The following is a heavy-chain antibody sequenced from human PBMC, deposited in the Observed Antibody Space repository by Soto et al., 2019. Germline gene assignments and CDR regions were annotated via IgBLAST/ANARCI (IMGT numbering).Heavy chain of an antibody. D-gene: IGHD2-2*01. Sequence: QVKLVQSGAEEKKPGASVKVSCKASGSTFSTYAMHWVRQAPGQRLEWMGWINAGNGNTKYSQKFKGRVTITRDTSASTDYMELSSRRSEDTAVYYCARAPAWWYFDLWGRGTLVTVSS. V-gene: IGHV1-3*05. J-gene: IGHJ2*01. CDR1: GSTFSTYA. CDR2: INAGNGNT. CDR3: ARAPAWWYFDL.